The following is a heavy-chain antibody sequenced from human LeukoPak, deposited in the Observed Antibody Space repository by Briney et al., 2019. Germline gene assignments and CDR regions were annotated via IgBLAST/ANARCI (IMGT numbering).Heavy chain of an antibody. J-gene: IGHJ4*02. CDR2: ISYDGSNR. CDR3: AKDRSSSWAIDY. Sequence: GGSPRLSCAASGFTFSSYGMHWVRQAPGKGLEWVAIISYDGSNRYYADSVKGRFTISRDNSKNTLYLQMNSLRAEDTAVYYCAKDRSSSWAIDYWGQGTLVTVSS. V-gene: IGHV3-30*18. D-gene: IGHD6-13*01. CDR1: GFTFSSYG.